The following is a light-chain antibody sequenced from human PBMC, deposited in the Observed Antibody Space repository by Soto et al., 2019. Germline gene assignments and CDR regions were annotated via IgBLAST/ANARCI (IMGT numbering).Light chain of an antibody. V-gene: IGLV2-8*01. Sequence: QSALTQPPSASGSPGQSVTISCTGTSSDVGGHNYVSWYQQHPGKAPKLMIFEVSKRPSGVPDRFSGSKSGNTASLTVSGLQAEDEADYYCSSYAGSNIVLFGGGTQLTVL. J-gene: IGLJ2*01. CDR1: SSDVGGHNY. CDR2: EVS. CDR3: SSYAGSNIVL.